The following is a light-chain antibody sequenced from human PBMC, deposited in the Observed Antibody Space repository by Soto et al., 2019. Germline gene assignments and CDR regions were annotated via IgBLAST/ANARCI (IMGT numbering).Light chain of an antibody. CDR1: QSISNY. CDR3: QPCDSYWT. CDR2: KAS. V-gene: IGKV1-5*03. J-gene: IGKJ1*01. Sequence: DIQLTQSPSTLSASVGDRVTITCRASQSISNYLAWYQQKPGKAPKVLIYKASSLESGVPSRFSGSGSGTEFTLTISSLQPDDFATYYCQPCDSYWTFGQGTKLEIK.